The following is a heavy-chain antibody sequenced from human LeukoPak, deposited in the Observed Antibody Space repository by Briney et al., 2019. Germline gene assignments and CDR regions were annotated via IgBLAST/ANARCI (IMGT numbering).Heavy chain of an antibody. V-gene: IGHV4-59*01. CDR3: ARSRPGITRGALDI. Sequence: SETLSLTCTVSGGSISSYYWSWIRQPPGKGLEWIGYIYYSGSTNYNPSLKSRVTIPVDTSKNQFSLKLSSVTAADTAVYYCARSRPGITRGALDIWGQGTMVTVSS. D-gene: IGHD2-2*01. CDR2: IYYSGST. J-gene: IGHJ3*02. CDR1: GGSISSYY.